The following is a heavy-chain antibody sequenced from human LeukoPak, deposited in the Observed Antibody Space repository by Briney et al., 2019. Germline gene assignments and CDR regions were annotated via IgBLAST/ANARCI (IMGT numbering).Heavy chain of an antibody. CDR3: ARDHRYGGLFDY. CDR2: ISWDGGST. CDR1: GFTFDDYA. J-gene: IGHJ4*02. Sequence: GGSLRLSCAASGFTFDDYAMHWVRQAPGKGLEWVSLISWDGGSTYYADSVKGRFTISRDNSKNSLYLQMNSLRAEDTAVYYCARDHRYGGLFDYWGQGTLVTVSS. V-gene: IGHV3-43D*03. D-gene: IGHD1-1*01.